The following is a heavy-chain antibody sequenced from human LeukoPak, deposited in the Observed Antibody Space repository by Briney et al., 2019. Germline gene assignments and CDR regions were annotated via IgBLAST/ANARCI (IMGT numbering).Heavy chain of an antibody. CDR3: ARQRATGTPADAFDI. CDR1: GYSFTSYW. D-gene: IGHD1-1*01. CDR2: IYPGDSDT. Sequence: GESLKISCKGSGYSFTSYWIGWVRQMPGKGLEWMGIIYPGDSDTRYSPSFQGQVTISADKSISTAYLQWSSLKASDTAMYYCARQRATGTPADAFDIWGQGTMVTVSS. J-gene: IGHJ3*02. V-gene: IGHV5-51*01.